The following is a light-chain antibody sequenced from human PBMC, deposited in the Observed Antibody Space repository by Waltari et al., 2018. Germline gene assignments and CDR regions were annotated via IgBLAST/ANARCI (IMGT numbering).Light chain of an antibody. Sequence: DIQMTQSPSTLSASVGDRVTITCRARDNIYNWLAWYQQKPGKAPKLLIYDISTLKTGVPSRFSGSGSGTEFTLTISSLQPDDFATYYCQQYNFRFGQGTNLEIK. CDR2: DIS. V-gene: IGKV1-5*01. J-gene: IGKJ2*03. CDR3: QQYNFR. CDR1: DNIYNW.